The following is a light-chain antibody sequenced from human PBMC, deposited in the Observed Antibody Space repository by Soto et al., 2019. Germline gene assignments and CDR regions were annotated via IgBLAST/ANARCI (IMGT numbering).Light chain of an antibody. Sequence: EIVLTQSPGTLSLSPGARATLSCXASQKISSRYLAWYLQKPGQAPRFLIYGASSRATGIPDRFSGSGSGTDFTLTISRLEPEDFAVYYCQQYGGTPPITFGQGTRLEIK. J-gene: IGKJ5*01. CDR3: QQYGGTPPIT. V-gene: IGKV3-20*01. CDR2: GAS. CDR1: QKISSRY.